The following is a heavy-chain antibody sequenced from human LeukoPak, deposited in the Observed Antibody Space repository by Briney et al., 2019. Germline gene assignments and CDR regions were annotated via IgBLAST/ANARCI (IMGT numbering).Heavy chain of an antibody. D-gene: IGHD4-17*01. CDR2: ISAYNGNT. CDR1: GYTFTSYG. CDR3: ARAMTTVTVNWFDP. V-gene: IGHV1-18*01. Sequence: GASVKVSCKASGYTFTSYGISWVRQAPGQGLEWMGWISAYNGNTNYAQKFQGRVTMTRDTSISTAYMELSRLRSDDTAVYYCARAMTTVTVNWFDPWGQGTLVTVSS. J-gene: IGHJ5*02.